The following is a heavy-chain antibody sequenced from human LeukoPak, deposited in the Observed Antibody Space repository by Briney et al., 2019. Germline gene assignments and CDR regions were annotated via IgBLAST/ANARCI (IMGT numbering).Heavy chain of an antibody. J-gene: IGHJ4*02. CDR2: ISYDGSNK. Sequence: GGSLRLSCAASGFTFSSYAMPWVRQAPGKGLEWVAVISYDGSNKYYADSVKGRFTISRDNSKNTLYLQMNSLRAEDTAVYYCARVAYGDYYFDYWGQGTLVTVSS. D-gene: IGHD4-17*01. V-gene: IGHV3-30-3*01. CDR1: GFTFSSYA. CDR3: ARVAYGDYYFDY.